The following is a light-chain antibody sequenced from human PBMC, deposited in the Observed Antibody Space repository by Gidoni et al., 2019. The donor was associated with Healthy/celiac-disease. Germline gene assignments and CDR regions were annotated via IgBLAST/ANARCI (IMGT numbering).Light chain of an antibody. V-gene: IGLV1-44*01. CDR3: AAWDDSLNGWV. CDR1: SSNIGSNT. Sequence: QSVLTQPPSASGPPGQRVTISCSGSSSNIGSNTVNWYQQLPGTAPKLLIYSNNPRPSGFPDRFSGSKSGTSASLAISGLQSEDEADYYCAAWDDSLNGWVFGGGTKLTVL. J-gene: IGLJ3*02. CDR2: SNN.